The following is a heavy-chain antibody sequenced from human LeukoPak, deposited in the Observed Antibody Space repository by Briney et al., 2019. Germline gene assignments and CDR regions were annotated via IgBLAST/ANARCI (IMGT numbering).Heavy chain of an antibody. D-gene: IGHD3-22*01. J-gene: IGHJ4*02. Sequence: GGSLRLSCAASGFTVSSNYMSWVRQAPGKGLEWVSVIYSGGSTYYADSVKGRFTISRDNSKNTLYLQMNSLRAEDTAVYYCAKPVESRHYYDSSGYLPFAYWGQGTLVTVSS. CDR1: GFTVSSNY. CDR3: AKPVESRHYYDSSGYLPFAY. CDR2: IYSGGST. V-gene: IGHV3-53*05.